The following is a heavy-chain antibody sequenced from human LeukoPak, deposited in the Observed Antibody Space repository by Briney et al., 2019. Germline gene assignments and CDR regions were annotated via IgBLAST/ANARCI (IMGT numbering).Heavy chain of an antibody. Sequence: ETLSLTCTVSGGSISNSGYYCAWIRQPPGMGLEWIGSMHQSGTTHYNLSLKSRVTISVDTPNNQCSLKLRSVTASDTALYFCARQVRDPYYPFGPRYFDSWGQGTQVAVSS. CDR2: MHQSGTT. V-gene: IGHV4-39*01. D-gene: IGHD1-26*01. CDR1: GGSISNSGYY. CDR3: ARQVRDPYYPFGPRYFDS. J-gene: IGHJ4*02.